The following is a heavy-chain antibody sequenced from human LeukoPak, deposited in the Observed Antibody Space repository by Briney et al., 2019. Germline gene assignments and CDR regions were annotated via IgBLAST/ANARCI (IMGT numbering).Heavy chain of an antibody. D-gene: IGHD5-18*01. CDR1: GFTFSSYA. V-gene: IGHV3-21*01. Sequence: GGSLRLSCAASGFTFSSYAMNWVRQAPGKGLEWVSAICSNDNNTYYANSVKGRFTISRDNAKNSLYLQMNSLRAEDTAVYYCARGVRDTAMVASEYYFDYWGQGTLVTVSS. CDR2: ICSNDNNT. CDR3: ARGVRDTAMVASEYYFDY. J-gene: IGHJ4*02.